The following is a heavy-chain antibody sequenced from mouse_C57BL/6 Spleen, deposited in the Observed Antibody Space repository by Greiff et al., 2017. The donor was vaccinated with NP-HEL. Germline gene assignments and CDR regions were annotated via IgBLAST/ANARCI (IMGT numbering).Heavy chain of an antibody. CDR2: INPNNGGT. V-gene: IGHV1-18*01. J-gene: IGHJ2*01. CDR3: ARCPFGNYVAFDY. Sequence: EVQLVESGPELVKPGASVKIPCKASGYTFTDYNMDWVKQSHGKSLEWIGDINPNNGGTNYNQKFKGKATLTVDKSSSTAYMELRSLTSEETAVYYCARCPFGNYVAFDYWGQCTTLTV. D-gene: IGHD2-1*01. CDR1: GYTFTDYN.